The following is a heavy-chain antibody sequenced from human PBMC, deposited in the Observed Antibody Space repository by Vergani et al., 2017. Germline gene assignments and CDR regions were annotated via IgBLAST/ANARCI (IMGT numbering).Heavy chain of an antibody. CDR2: IWYDGSNK. Sequence: QVQLVESGGGVVQPGRSLRLSCAASGFTFSSYGMHWVRQAPGKGLEWVAVIWYDGSNKYYADSGKGRFTISRDNSKNTLYLQMNSLRAEDTAVYYCAGEGIVVVAAAYYYYYYYMDVWGKGTTVTVSS. J-gene: IGHJ6*03. D-gene: IGHD2-2*01. CDR1: GFTFSSYG. V-gene: IGHV3-33*08. CDR3: AGEGIVVVAAAYYYYYYYMDV.